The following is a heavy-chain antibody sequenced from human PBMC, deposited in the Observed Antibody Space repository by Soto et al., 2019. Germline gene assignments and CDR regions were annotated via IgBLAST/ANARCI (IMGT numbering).Heavy chain of an antibody. J-gene: IGHJ4*02. Sequence: GSLRLSCAASGFTFSSYAMSWVRQAPGKGLEWVSAITGSGGYTYYADSVKGRFTISRDKSKNTVYLQMNSLRAEDTATYYCAKDRHYYDSSGYYYEDWGQGTLVTVSS. D-gene: IGHD3-22*01. CDR3: AKDRHYYDSSGYYYED. CDR1: GFTFSSYA. V-gene: IGHV3-23*01. CDR2: ITGSGGYT.